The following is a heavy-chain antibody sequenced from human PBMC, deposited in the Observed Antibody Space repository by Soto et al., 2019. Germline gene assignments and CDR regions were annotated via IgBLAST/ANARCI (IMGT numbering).Heavy chain of an antibody. CDR3: ARESRSWYGSIWDY. D-gene: IGHD6-13*01. J-gene: IGHJ4*02. CDR2: IYYSGGT. V-gene: IGHV4-59*12. CDR1: GGSISSYY. Sequence: QVQLQESGPGLVKPSETLSLTCTVSGGSISSYYWSWIRQPPGKGLEWIGYIYYSGGTNYNPSLKSRVTLSVATSKNQFSLKLSSVTAADTAVYYCARESRSWYGSIWDYWGQGTLVTVSS.